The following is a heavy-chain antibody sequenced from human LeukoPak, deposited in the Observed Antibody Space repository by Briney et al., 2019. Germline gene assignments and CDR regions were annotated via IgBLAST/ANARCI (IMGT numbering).Heavy chain of an antibody. CDR2: ISYDGSNK. Sequence: GGSLRLSCAASGFTFSSYGMPWVRQAPGKGLEWVAVISYDGSNKYYADSVKGRFTISRDNSKNTLYLQMNSLRAEDTAVYYCAKDLFRGSGWYQIDYWGQGTLVTVSS. CDR3: AKDLFRGSGWYQIDY. J-gene: IGHJ4*02. D-gene: IGHD6-19*01. CDR1: GFTFSSYG. V-gene: IGHV3-30*18.